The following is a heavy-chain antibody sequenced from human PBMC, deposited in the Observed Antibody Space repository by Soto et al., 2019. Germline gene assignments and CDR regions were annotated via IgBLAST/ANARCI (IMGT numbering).Heavy chain of an antibody. J-gene: IGHJ5*02. V-gene: IGHV3-53*02. CDR2: IYSGGST. CDR3: ARERDGHNPNWFDL. Sequence: EVQVVETGGGLIQPGGSLRLSCAVSGFTVSSNYMSWVRQPPGKGPGWVSDIYSGGSTYYADSAKGRYTISRDNSTNTRCLQINSARAEDTAVYIAARERDGHNPNWFDLWGQGTLVTVSS. CDR1: GFTVSSNY. D-gene: IGHD2-8*01.